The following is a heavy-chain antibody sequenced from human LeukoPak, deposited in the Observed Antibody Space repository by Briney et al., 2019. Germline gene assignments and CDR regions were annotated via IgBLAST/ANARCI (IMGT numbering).Heavy chain of an antibody. CDR2: IDPSDSYT. CDR3: ARHEAYYDILTATYYYGMDV. CDR1: GYSFTSYW. V-gene: IGHV5-10-1*01. D-gene: IGHD3-9*01. Sequence: GESLRISCKGSGYSFTSYWISWVRQMPGKGLEWMGRIDPSDSYTNYSPSFQGHVTISADKSISTAYLQWSSLKASDTAMYYCARHEAYYDILTATYYYGMDVWGKGTTVTVSS. J-gene: IGHJ6*04.